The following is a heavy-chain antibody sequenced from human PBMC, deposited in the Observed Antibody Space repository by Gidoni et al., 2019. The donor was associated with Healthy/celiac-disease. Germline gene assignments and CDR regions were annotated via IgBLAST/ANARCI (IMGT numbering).Heavy chain of an antibody. V-gene: IGHV3-20*04. CDR1: GFTFDDYG. CDR3: ARAPDIVATIMYFDY. CDR2: INWNGGST. Sequence: EVQLVESGGGVVRPGGSLSLSCAASGFTFDDYGMSWVRQASGKGLEWVSGINWNGGSTGYADSVKGRFTISRDNAKNSLYLQMNSLRAEDTALYYCARAPDIVATIMYFDYWGQGTLVTVSS. D-gene: IGHD5-12*01. J-gene: IGHJ4*02.